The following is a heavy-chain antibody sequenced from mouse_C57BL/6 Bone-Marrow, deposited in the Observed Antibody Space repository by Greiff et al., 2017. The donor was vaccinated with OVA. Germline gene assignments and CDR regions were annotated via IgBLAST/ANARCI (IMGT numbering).Heavy chain of an antibody. D-gene: IGHD2-12*01. CDR3: ARGRAYYSPYWYFYV. Sequence: EVQGVESGGGLVKPGGSLKLSCAASGFTFSSYAMSWVRQTPEKRLEWVATISDGGSYTYYPDNVKGRFTISRDNAKNNLYLQMSHLKSEDTAMFYCARGRAYYSPYWYFYVWGTGTTVTVSS. J-gene: IGHJ1*03. CDR1: GFTFSSYA. CDR2: ISDGGSYT. V-gene: IGHV5-4*01.